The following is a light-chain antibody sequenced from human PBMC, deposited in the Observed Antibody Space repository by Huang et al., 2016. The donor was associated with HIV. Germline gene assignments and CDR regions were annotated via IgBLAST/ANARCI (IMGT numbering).Light chain of an antibody. CDR3: QQYGSSPWT. Sequence: EIVLTQSPGSLSLSPGEGATLSCRASQSVNNNYLAWYQQKPGQAPRLLIFSASNRATGSPDRFGGSGSGTDFTLTIRSREPEDFAMYYCQQYGSSPWTFGQGTKVEVK. CDR2: SAS. CDR1: QSVNNNY. J-gene: IGKJ1*01. V-gene: IGKV3-20*01.